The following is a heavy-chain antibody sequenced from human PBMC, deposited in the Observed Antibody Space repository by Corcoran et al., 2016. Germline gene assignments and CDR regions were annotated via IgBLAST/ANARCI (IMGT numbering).Heavy chain of an antibody. CDR1: GGSFSGYY. CDR3: ARGRGSMVVTACPGYFDL. D-gene: IGHD2-21*02. Sequence: QVQLQQWGAGLLKPSETLSLTCAVYGGSFSGYYWGWIRQPPGKGLEWIGEINHSGSTNYNPSLKSRVTISVDTSKNQFSLKLSSVTAADTAVYYCARGRGSMVVTACPGYFDLWGRGTLVTVSS. J-gene: IGHJ2*01. V-gene: IGHV4-34*01. CDR2: INHSGST.